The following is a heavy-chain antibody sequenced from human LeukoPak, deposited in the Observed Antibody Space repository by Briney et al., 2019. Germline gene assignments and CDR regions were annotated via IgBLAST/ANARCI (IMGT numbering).Heavy chain of an antibody. Sequence: GGSLRLSCAASGFTFSSYEMNWVRQTPGKGLEWVSYISSSGSTIYYADSVKGRFTISRDNAKNSLYLQMNSLRAEDTAVYYCARDHQGFGESIDYWGQGTLVTVSS. J-gene: IGHJ4*02. CDR1: GFTFSSYE. CDR2: ISSSGSTI. D-gene: IGHD3-10*01. V-gene: IGHV3-48*03. CDR3: ARDHQGFGESIDY.